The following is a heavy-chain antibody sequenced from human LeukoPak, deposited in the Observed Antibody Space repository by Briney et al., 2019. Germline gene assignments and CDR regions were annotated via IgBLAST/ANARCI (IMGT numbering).Heavy chain of an antibody. J-gene: IGHJ6*02. CDR1: GYTFTSYY. CDR2: INPSGGST. V-gene: IGHV1-46*01. D-gene: IGHD3-3*01. CDR3: AREGTQYYDFWSGYPTYYYYGMDV. Sequence: ASVKVSCKASGYTFTSYYMHWVRQAPGQGLEWMGIINPSGGSTSYAQKFQGRVTMTRDTSTSTVHMELSSLRSEDTAVYYCAREGTQYYDFWSGYPTYYYYGMDVWGQGTTVTVSS.